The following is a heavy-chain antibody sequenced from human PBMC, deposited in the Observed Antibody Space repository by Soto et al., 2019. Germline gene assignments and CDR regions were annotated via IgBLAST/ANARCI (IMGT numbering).Heavy chain of an antibody. CDR2: IWYEGSNK. Sequence: QVQLVESGGGVVQPGRSLRLSCAASGFTFSSYGMHWVRQAPGKGLEWVAVIWYEGSNKYYADSVKGRFTISRDNSKNTLYLQMNSLRAEDTAVYYCARDGDIVVVVAATDVGTRTDAFDLWGQGTMVTVSS. V-gene: IGHV3-33*01. CDR3: ARDGDIVVVVAATDVGTRTDAFDL. J-gene: IGHJ3*01. CDR1: GFTFSSYG. D-gene: IGHD2-15*01.